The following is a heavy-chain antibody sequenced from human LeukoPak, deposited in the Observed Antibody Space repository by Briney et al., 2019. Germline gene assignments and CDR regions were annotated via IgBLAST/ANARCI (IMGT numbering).Heavy chain of an antibody. CDR1: GFTFSSYA. CDR3: ARGIAVAGRGY. D-gene: IGHD6-19*01. V-gene: IGHV3-64*01. J-gene: IGHJ4*02. CDR2: ISSNGGST. Sequence: PGGSLRLSCAASGFTFSSYAMHWVRQAPGKGLEYVSAISSNGGSTYYANSVKGRFTISRDNSKNTLYLQMGSLRAEDMAVYYCARGIAVAGRGYWGQGTLVTVSS.